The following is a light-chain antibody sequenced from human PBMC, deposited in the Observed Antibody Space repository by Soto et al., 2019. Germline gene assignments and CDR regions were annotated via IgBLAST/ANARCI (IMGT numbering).Light chain of an antibody. CDR3: QQYGSF. V-gene: IGKV3-20*01. Sequence: DIVLTQSPGTLSLSPGERATLSCRASQSLSSSYLAWYQHKPGQAPRLLIYGASSRASGIPDKFSGSGSGTVFMLTISRLETDDSAVYYCQQYGSFFGQGTKLEIK. CDR2: GAS. J-gene: IGKJ2*01. CDR1: QSLSSSY.